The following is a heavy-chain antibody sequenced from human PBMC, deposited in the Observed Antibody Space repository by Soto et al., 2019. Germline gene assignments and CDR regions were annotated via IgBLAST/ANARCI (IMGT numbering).Heavy chain of an antibody. Sequence: QVQLVESGGGVVQPGRSLRLSCAASGFTFSSYAMYWVRQAPGKGLEWVAVISYDGNNKYYADSVKGRFTISRDNSKNTLYLQMKSLRTEDMAVYYCARAGCDGGSCYTLVGLRYGMDVWGQGTTVTVSS. CDR3: ARAGCDGGSCYTLVGLRYGMDV. D-gene: IGHD2-15*01. CDR2: ISYDGNNK. J-gene: IGHJ6*02. V-gene: IGHV3-30-3*01. CDR1: GFTFSSYA.